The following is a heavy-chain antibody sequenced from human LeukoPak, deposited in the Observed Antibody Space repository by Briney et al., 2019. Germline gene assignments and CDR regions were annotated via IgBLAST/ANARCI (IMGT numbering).Heavy chain of an antibody. D-gene: IGHD2-21*01. V-gene: IGHV3-30*03. CDR3: ARGLCGGDCYDY. Sequence: PPGRSLRLSCAASGFTFSSYGMHWVRQAPGKGLEWAAVISYDGSNKYYADSVKGRFTISRDNAKNSVDLQMNSLRAEDTAVYYCARGLCGGDCYDYWGQGTLVTVSS. J-gene: IGHJ4*02. CDR1: GFTFSSYG. CDR2: ISYDGSNK.